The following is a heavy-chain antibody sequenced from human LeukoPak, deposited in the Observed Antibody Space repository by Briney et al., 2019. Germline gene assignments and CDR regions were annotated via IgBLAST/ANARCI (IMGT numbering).Heavy chain of an antibody. CDR1: GFTFSSYA. J-gene: IGHJ3*02. Sequence: GGSLRLSCAASGFTFSSYAMHWVRQAPGKGLEYVSAISSNGGSTYYANSVKGRFTISRDNSKNTLYLQMGSLRAEDMAVYYCAREYSSSWYSSVVCAFDIWGQGTMVTVSS. CDR3: AREYSSSWYSSVVCAFDI. CDR2: ISSNGGST. V-gene: IGHV3-64*01. D-gene: IGHD6-13*01.